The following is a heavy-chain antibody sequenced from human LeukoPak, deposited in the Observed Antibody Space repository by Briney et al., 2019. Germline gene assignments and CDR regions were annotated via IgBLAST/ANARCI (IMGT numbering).Heavy chain of an antibody. CDR2: IGDSGGST. Sequence: GGSLRLSCAASGFTFSSDAMSWVRQAPGEGLEWVSAIGDSGGSTYYADSVRGRFTISRDNSKNTLYLQMNSLRAEDTAIYYCAKTGLKVPRSYFDYWGQGALVTVSS. V-gene: IGHV3-23*01. J-gene: IGHJ4*02. CDR3: AKTGLKVPRSYFDY. D-gene: IGHD3-10*01. CDR1: GFTFSSDA.